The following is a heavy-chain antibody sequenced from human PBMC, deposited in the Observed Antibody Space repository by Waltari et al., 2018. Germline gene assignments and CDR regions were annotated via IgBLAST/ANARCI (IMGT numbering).Heavy chain of an antibody. D-gene: IGHD1-1*01. J-gene: IGHJ3*02. CDR2: VSYDGSWT. Sequence: QVQLVESGGTVVRPGKSLRLSCVGSGFIFGSNGMHWVRQAPGKGLEWVAGVSYDGSWTYYGDSVKGRFTISRDNSNNTLHLQMTSLRDEDTAIFYCARGPVDGTKRGAFDIWGQGTMVTVSS. CDR3: ARGPVDGTKRGAFDI. V-gene: IGHV3-30*03. CDR1: GFIFGSNG.